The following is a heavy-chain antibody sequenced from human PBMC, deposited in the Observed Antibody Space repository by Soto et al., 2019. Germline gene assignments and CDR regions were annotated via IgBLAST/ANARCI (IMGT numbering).Heavy chain of an antibody. CDR1: DFTFSSYS. D-gene: IGHD3-10*01. CDR2: ISSSSSSI. CDR3: VRDNRVKSEDGLDV. J-gene: IGHJ6*02. V-gene: IGHV3-48*02. Sequence: GGSLRLSCAASDFTFSSYSMNWVRQAPGKGLEWVSYISSSSSSIYYADSVKGRFTISRDNAKNSLYLEMNSLRDEDTAVYYCVRDNRVKSEDGLDVWGQGTTVTVSS.